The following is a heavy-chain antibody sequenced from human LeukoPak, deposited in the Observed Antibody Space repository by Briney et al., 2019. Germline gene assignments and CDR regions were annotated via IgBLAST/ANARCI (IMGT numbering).Heavy chain of an antibody. D-gene: IGHD3-10*01. Sequence: PSETLSLACTVSGGSISSGGYYWSWIRQHPGKGLEWIGYIYYSGSTYYNPSLKSRVTISVDTSKNQFSLKLSSVTAADTAVYYCARVPLYYGSGSGNGMDVWGQGTTVTVSS. J-gene: IGHJ6*02. CDR1: GGSISSGGYY. CDR3: ARVPLYYGSGSGNGMDV. V-gene: IGHV4-31*03. CDR2: IYYSGST.